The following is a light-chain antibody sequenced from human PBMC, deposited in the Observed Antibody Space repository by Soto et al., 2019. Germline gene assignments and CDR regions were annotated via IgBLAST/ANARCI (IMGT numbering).Light chain of an antibody. V-gene: IGLV1-44*01. CDR3: ASWDDSLNGHV. CDR2: SND. J-gene: IGLJ1*01. Sequence: QSVLTQPPSVSGTPGQRVTVSCSGSSSNIASNTVNWYQQLPGTAPKLLIYSNDQRPSGVPDRFSASKSGTSASLAISGLQSEAEADYYCASWDDSLNGHVFGTGTKVTVL. CDR1: SSNIASNT.